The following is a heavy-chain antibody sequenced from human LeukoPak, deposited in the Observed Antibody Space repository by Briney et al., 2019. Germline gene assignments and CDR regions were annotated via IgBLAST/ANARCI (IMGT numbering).Heavy chain of an antibody. V-gene: IGHV1-2*02. D-gene: IGHD2-8*01. CDR2: INPNSGGT. Sequence: ASVKVSCKASGYTFTSYYMHWVRQAPGQGLEWMGWINPNSGGTNYAQKFQGRVTMTRDTSISTAYMELSRLRSDDTAVYYCARAGGGGYCTNGVCYIPDYWGQGTLVTVSS. CDR1: GYTFTSYY. J-gene: IGHJ4*02. CDR3: ARAGGGGYCTNGVCYIPDY.